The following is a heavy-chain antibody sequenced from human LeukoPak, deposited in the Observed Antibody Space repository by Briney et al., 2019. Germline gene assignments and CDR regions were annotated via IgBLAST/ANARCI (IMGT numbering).Heavy chain of an antibody. Sequence: GASVKVSCKASGYTFTRYYMHWVRQAPGQGLEWMGWINPNSGGTNYAQKFQGRVTMTRDTSISTAYMELSRLRSDDTAVYYCAREANDSSGYYPKHDAFDVWGQGTMVTVSS. CDR2: INPNSGGT. V-gene: IGHV1-2*02. CDR1: GYTFTRYY. D-gene: IGHD3-22*01. J-gene: IGHJ3*01. CDR3: AREANDSSGYYPKHDAFDV.